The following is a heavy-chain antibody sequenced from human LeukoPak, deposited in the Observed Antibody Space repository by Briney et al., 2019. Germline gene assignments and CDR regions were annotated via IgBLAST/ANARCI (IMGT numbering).Heavy chain of an antibody. CDR2: ISWNSGSI. CDR3: AREVRDFGSGRRLLGDYMDV. V-gene: IGHV3-9*01. D-gene: IGHD3-10*01. J-gene: IGHJ6*03. CDR1: GFTFDDYA. Sequence: GRSLRLSCAASGFTFDDYAMHWVRQAPGKGLEWVSGISWNSGSIGYADSAKGRFTISRDNAKNSLYLQMNSLRADDTAVYYCAREVRDFGSGRRLLGDYMDVWGKGTTVTVSS.